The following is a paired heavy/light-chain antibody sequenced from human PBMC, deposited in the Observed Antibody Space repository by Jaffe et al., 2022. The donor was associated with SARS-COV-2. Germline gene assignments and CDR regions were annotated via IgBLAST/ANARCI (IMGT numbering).Light chain of an antibody. Sequence: DIVMTQSPDSLAVSLGERATISCKSSQSVLYSSNDQNFLAWYQQKPGEPPKLLIYWASTREAGVPDRFSGSGSGTDFTLTISSLQAEDVATYYCQQYYTTPRTFGQGTQVEI. CDR1: QSVLYSSNDQNF. J-gene: IGKJ1*01. V-gene: IGKV4-1*01. CDR2: WAS. CDR3: QQYYTTPRT.
Heavy chain of an antibody. J-gene: IGHJ4*02. V-gene: IGHV4-34*01. CDR2: INHLGGT. CDR3: ARVGDSWSGYSYFDQ. D-gene: IGHD3-3*01. Sequence: QVHLQQWGAGLLKPSETLSLTCAVHNASLSAFYWTWIRQPPGKGLEWIGEINHLGGTNYNPSLKSRAIISADRSKKQLSLRLNSVTATDTAIYYCARVGDSWSGYSYFDQWGPGIMVTVSS. CDR1: NASLSAFY.